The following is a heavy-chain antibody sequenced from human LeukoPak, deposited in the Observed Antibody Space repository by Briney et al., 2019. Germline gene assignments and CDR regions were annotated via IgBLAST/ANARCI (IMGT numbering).Heavy chain of an antibody. CDR2: ISAYNGNT. J-gene: IGHJ5*02. CDR1: GYTFTSYG. D-gene: IGHD2-2*01. CDR3: ARDILGGCSSTSCPWGWFDP. V-gene: IGHV1-18*01. Sequence: ASVKVSCKASGYTFTSYGISWVRQAPRQGLEWMGWISAYNGNTNYAQKLQGRVTMTTDTSTSTAYMELRSLRSDDTAVYYCARDILGGCSSTSCPWGWFDPWGQGTLVTVSS.